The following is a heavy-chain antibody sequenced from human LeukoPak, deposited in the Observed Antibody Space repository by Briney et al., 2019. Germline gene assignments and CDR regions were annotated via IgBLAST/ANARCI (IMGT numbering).Heavy chain of an antibody. V-gene: IGHV4-38-2*02. CDR1: GYSVSSGYF. J-gene: IGHJ5*01. CDR2: MYHTGTT. D-gene: IGHD2-8*01. CDR3: VSPKTNGWFDS. Sequence: SEALSLTCTVSGYSVSSGYFWGWIRQPPGKRLEWIGNMYHTGTTYYNPSLKSRVTITIDTSKNQFSLKLRSVTAADTAVYYCVSPKTNGWFDSWGQGSLVTVSS.